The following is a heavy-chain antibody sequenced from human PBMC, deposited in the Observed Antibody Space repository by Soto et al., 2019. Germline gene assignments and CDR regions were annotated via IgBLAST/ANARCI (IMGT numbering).Heavy chain of an antibody. CDR3: ARGIWVRGIIGFNWFDP. Sequence: SETLSLTCSVSGGSITSGGYYWNWIRQHPGKGLEWIGYIYYGGITYYNPSLKSRITISVDTSKDQFSLKLSSATAADTAMYNFARGIWVRGIIGFNWFDPWGQGTLVTVSS. CDR1: GGSITSGGYY. D-gene: IGHD3-10*01. V-gene: IGHV4-31*03. J-gene: IGHJ5*02. CDR2: IYYGGIT.